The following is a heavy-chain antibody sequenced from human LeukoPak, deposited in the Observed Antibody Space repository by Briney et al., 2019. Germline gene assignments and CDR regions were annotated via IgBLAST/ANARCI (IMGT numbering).Heavy chain of an antibody. CDR2: IWYDGSNK. CDR1: GIIFSDFG. D-gene: IGHD3-22*01. Sequence: PGGSLRLSCAASGIIFSDFGMHWVRQAPGKGLEWMAIIWYDGSNKYYADSVKDRFTISRDNSQNTMYLQMNSLRAEDTAVYYCAKAIIKAEYYYDSSGYRPSYYFDYWGQGTLVTVSS. V-gene: IGHV3-33*06. CDR3: AKAIIKAEYYYDSSGYRPSYYFDY. J-gene: IGHJ4*02.